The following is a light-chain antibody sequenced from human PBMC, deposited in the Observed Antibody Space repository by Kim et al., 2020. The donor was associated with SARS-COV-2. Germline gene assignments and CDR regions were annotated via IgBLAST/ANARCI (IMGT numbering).Light chain of an antibody. Sequence: EIVLTQSPATLSLSPGERATLSCRASQGIGSDLAWYQQKPGQAPRLLISDAYNRATGIPARFSGSGSGTDFTLTVNSLQAEDSAVYYCQQRNMWPRTFGQGTKVDI. V-gene: IGKV3-11*01. CDR2: DAY. CDR3: QQRNMWPRT. CDR1: QGIGSD. J-gene: IGKJ1*01.